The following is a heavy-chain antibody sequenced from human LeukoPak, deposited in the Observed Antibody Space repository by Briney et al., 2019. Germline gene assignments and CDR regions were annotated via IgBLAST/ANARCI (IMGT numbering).Heavy chain of an antibody. CDR3: SGAYYHPTGD. D-gene: IGHD1-26*01. V-gene: IGHV3-74*01. Sequence: GGSLRLSCEASGFTFSRNWMHWVRQAPGKGLVGVSRINGDGSSTSYADSVKGRFTVSRDNAKNTLYLQMNSLRAEDTAVYYCSGAYYHPTGDWGQGTLVTVSS. CDR1: GFTFSRNW. J-gene: IGHJ4*02. CDR2: INGDGSST.